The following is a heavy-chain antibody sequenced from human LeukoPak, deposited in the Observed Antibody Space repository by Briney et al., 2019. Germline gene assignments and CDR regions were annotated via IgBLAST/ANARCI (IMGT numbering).Heavy chain of an antibody. Sequence: SETLSLTCTVSGGSISSHYWSWIRQPPGKGLEWIGYIYYSGSTNYNPSLKSRVTISVDTSKNQFSLKLSSVTAADTAVYYCARGYCSGTSCYTGGDWFDPWGQGTLVTVSS. CDR3: ARGYCSGTSCYTGGDWFDP. V-gene: IGHV4-59*11. CDR2: IYYSGST. D-gene: IGHD2-2*02. CDR1: GGSISSHY. J-gene: IGHJ5*02.